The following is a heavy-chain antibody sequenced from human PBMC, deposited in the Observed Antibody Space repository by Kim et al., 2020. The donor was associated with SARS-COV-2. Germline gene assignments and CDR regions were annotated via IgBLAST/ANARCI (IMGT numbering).Heavy chain of an antibody. CDR2: VNYSGST. D-gene: IGHD1-26*01. CDR3: ARQEYSGSYDYLEY. J-gene: IGHJ4*02. V-gene: IGHV4-59*08. Sequence: SETLSLTCTVSGGSISSYYWNWIRQPPGKGLEWIGYVNYSGSTNYNPSLKSRVTISVYTSKNQFSLKLSSVTAADTAVYYCARQEYSGSYDYLEYWGQGTLVTVSS. CDR1: GGSISSYY.